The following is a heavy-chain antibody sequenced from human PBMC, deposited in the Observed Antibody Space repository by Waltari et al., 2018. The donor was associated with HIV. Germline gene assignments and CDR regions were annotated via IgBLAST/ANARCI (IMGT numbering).Heavy chain of an antibody. V-gene: IGHV3-30-3*01. CDR1: GFTFSSYA. Sequence: QVQLVESGGGVVQPGRSLRLSCAASGFTFSSYAMHWVRQAPGKGLEWVAVISYDGSNKYYADSVKGRVTISRDNSKNTLYLQMNSLRAEDTAVYYCARDRPTTVTTWYFQHWGQGTLVTVSS. CDR2: ISYDGSNK. D-gene: IGHD4-17*01. CDR3: ARDRPTTVTTWYFQH. J-gene: IGHJ1*01.